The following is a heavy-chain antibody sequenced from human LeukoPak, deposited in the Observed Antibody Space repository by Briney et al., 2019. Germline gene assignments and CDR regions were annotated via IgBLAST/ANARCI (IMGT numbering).Heavy chain of an antibody. CDR3: ARVPMTTVTTLIHGAFDI. V-gene: IGHV4-59*08. CDR2: IYYSGST. Sequence: KPSETLSLTCTVSGGSISSYYWSWIRQPPGKGLEWIGYIYYSGSTSYNPSLKSRVTISVDTSKNQFSLKLSSVTAADTAVYYCARVPMTTVTTLIHGAFDIWGQGTMVTVSS. D-gene: IGHD4-17*01. J-gene: IGHJ3*02. CDR1: GGSISSYY.